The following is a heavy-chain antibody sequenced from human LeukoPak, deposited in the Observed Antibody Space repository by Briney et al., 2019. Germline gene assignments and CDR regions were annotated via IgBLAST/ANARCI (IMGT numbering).Heavy chain of an antibody. CDR2: IYYTGRT. D-gene: IGHD5-18*01. V-gene: IGHV4-31*03. CDR3: ASAPLGNSFGYMAY. Sequence: SQTLSLTCTVSGGSISSGGYYWNWIRQHPTEGLEWIGHIYYTGRTTYNPSVKSRVTTSADTSKNQFSLKLNSVTAADTAVYFCASAPLGNSFGYMAYWGQGALVTVSS. CDR1: GGSISSGGYY. J-gene: IGHJ4*02.